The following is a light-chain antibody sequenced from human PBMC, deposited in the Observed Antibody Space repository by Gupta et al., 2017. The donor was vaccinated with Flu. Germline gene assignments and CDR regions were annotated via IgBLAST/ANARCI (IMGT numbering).Light chain of an antibody. CDR3: NQSLPSIT. CDR2: LSS. CDR1: QSLLKSNGSNY. J-gene: IGKJ4*01. Sequence: EIVMTQYPLSLPVAPGESASMSCKSSQSLLKSNGSNYLDWYLQRPGRSPQLLIYLSSHRASGASDRFSGSGEGKDFTLKSRRGEDEDGGVYYYNQSLPSITFGGGTKMEIK. V-gene: IGKV2-28*01.